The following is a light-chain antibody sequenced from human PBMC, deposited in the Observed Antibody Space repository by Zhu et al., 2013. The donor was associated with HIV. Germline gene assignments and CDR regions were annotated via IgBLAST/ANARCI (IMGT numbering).Light chain of an antibody. J-gene: IGKJ1*01. CDR3: QQRSNWPKT. V-gene: IGKV3D-20*02. CDR2: DAS. CDR1: QTVNSRY. Sequence: EIVLTQSPGTLSLSPGERATLSCRASQTVNSRYLAWYQQRPGQAPRLLIYDASSRGADVPDRFSGSGSGTDFTLTISSLEPEDFAVYYCQQRSNWPKTFGQGTKVEIK.